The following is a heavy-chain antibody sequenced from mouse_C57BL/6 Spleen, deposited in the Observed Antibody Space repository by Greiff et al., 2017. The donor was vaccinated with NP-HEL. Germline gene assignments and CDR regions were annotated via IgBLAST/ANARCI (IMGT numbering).Heavy chain of an antibody. J-gene: IGHJ2*01. V-gene: IGHV1-55*01. CDR3: ARIPNWDERLFDY. CDR1: GYTFTSYW. CDR2: IYPGSGST. Sequence: QVQLQQPGAELVKPGASVKMSCKASGYTFTSYWITWVKQRPGQGLEWIGDIYPGSGSTNYNEKFKSKATLTVDTSSSTAYMQLSSLTSEDSAVYYCARIPNWDERLFDYWGQGTTLTVSS. D-gene: IGHD4-1*01.